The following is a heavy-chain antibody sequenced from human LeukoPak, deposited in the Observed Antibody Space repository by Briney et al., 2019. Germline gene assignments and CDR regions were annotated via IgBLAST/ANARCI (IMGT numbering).Heavy chain of an antibody. CDR1: GFTFSSYA. CDR2: ISGSGGST. Sequence: QAGGSLRLSCAASGFTFSSYAMSWVRQAPGKGLEWVSAISGSGGSTYYADSVKGRFTISRDNSKNTLYLQMNSLKTEDTAVYYCTSRISMIVVVIKNFDYWGQGTLVTVSS. V-gene: IGHV3-23*01. D-gene: IGHD3-22*01. J-gene: IGHJ4*02. CDR3: TSRISMIVVVIKNFDY.